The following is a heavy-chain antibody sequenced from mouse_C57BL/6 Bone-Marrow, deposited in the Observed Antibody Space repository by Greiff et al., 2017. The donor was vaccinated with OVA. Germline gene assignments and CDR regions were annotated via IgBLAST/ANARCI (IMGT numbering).Heavy chain of an antibody. CDR1: GYTFTSYW. CDR2: IDPSDSYT. V-gene: IGHV1-50*01. Sequence: QVQLQQSGAELVKPGASVKLSCKASGYTFTSYWMQWVKQRPGQGLEWIGEIDPSDSYTNYNQKFKGKATLTVDTSSSTAYMQLSSLTSEDSAVYYYANYDYEGNYAMDYWGQGTSVTVSS. CDR3: ANYDYEGNYAMDY. J-gene: IGHJ4*01. D-gene: IGHD2-4*01.